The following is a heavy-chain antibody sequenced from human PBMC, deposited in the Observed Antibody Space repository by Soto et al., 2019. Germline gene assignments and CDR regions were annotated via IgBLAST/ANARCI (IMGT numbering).Heavy chain of an antibody. CDR3: ARAGGTTVTGLWHFDS. Sequence: PGGSLRLSCEASGFTFNTYSMHWVRQPPGKGLEWLAAIWYDGTQKYYADSVKGRFIISRDNSKKTLYLEMNSLRAEDTAVYYCARAGGTTVTGLWHFDSWGQGTLGTVSS. J-gene: IGHJ4*02. V-gene: IGHV3-33*01. D-gene: IGHD4-17*01. CDR2: IWYDGTQK. CDR1: GFTFNTYS.